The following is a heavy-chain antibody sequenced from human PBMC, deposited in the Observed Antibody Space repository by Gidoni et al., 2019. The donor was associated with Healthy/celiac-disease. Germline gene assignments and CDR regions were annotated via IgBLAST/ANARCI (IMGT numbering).Heavy chain of an antibody. J-gene: IGHJ4*02. V-gene: IGHV3-23*01. D-gene: IGHD3-3*01. CDR3: AKHAITKIFGVVIISGYFDY. CDR1: GFPFSSYA. CDR2: ISGSGGST. Sequence: EVQLLESGGGLVQPGGSLRLSCAASGFPFSSYAISWVRQAPGKGLDCVSAISGSGGSTYYADSVKGRFTISRDNSKNTLYLQMNSLRAEDTAVYYCAKHAITKIFGVVIISGYFDYWGQGTLVTVSS.